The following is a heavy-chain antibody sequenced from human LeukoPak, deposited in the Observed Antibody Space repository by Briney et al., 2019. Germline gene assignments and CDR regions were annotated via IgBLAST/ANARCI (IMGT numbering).Heavy chain of an antibody. D-gene: IGHD3-3*01. V-gene: IGHV3-23*01. CDR2: ISGSGGST. CDR3: ARDRPYDFWSGYYWSWYYYHGMDV. CDR1: GFTFSSYA. J-gene: IGHJ6*02. Sequence: GGSLRLSCAASGFTFSSYAVSWVRQAPGKGLEWVSAISGSGGSTYYADSVKGRFTISRDNSKNTLHLQMSSLRAEDTAVYYCARDRPYDFWSGYYWSWYYYHGMDVWGQGTTVTVSS.